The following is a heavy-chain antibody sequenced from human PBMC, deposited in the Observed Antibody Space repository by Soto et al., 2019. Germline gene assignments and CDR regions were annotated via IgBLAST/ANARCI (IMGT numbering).Heavy chain of an antibody. Sequence: QVQLVQSGAEVKKPGSSVKVSCKASGGTFSSYAISWVRQAPGQGLEWMGGIIPIFGTANYAQKFQGRVTITADESTRTAYMELSSLRSEDTAVYYCASRIYSSPSQRYYYYGMDVWGQGTTVTVSS. CDR1: GGTFSSYA. CDR2: IIPIFGTA. CDR3: ASRIYSSPSQRYYYYGMDV. D-gene: IGHD6-6*01. V-gene: IGHV1-69*12. J-gene: IGHJ6*02.